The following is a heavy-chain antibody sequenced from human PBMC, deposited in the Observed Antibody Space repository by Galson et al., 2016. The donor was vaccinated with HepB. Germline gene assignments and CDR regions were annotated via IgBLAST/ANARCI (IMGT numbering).Heavy chain of an antibody. CDR3: ASQPGITLLTRHFDS. D-gene: IGHD1-14*01. J-gene: IGHJ5*01. Sequence: ETLSLTCTVSGASIRDYYWSWLRQPPGRGLEWVAFVHYTGSTNSNPSLKSRVTISQDASMNQVSLRLTSVTAADTAVYYCASQPGITLLTRHFDSWGQGTLVTVSS. V-gene: IGHV4-59*01. CDR2: VHYTGST. CDR1: GASIRDYY.